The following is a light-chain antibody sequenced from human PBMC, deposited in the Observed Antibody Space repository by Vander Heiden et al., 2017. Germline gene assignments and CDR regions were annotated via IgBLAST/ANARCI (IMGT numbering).Light chain of an antibody. Sequence: DIQMTQSPPTLSASVGDRVTITCRASQSISGWLAWYQQKPGKAPNLLIYDASSLESGVPSRFSGSGSGTEFTLTISSLQPDDFATYYCQQYNSYSLTFGQGTRLEIK. V-gene: IGKV1-5*01. J-gene: IGKJ5*01. CDR3: QQYNSYSLT. CDR2: DAS. CDR1: QSISGW.